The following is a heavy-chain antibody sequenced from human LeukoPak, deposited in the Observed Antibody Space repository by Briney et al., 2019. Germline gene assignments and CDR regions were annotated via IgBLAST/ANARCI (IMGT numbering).Heavy chain of an antibody. CDR2: MNPNSGNT. CDR3: ATLTRKAAPHQGGYYYYMDV. CDR1: GYTFTSYD. J-gene: IGHJ6*03. V-gene: IGHV1-8*01. Sequence: HEASVKVSCKASGYTFTSYDINWVRQATGQGLEWMGWMNPNSGNTGYAQKFQGRVTMTRNTSISTAYMELSSLRSEDTAVYYCATLTRKAAPHQGGYYYYMDVWGKGTTVTVSS. D-gene: IGHD6-25*01.